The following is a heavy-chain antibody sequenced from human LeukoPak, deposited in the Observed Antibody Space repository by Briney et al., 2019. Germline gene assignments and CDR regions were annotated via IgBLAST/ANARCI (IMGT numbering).Heavy chain of an antibody. V-gene: IGHV3-21*01. D-gene: IGHD1-26*01. CDR1: GFTFSSYS. CDR2: ISSSSSYI. CDR3: ARDDSGSPYY. Sequence: GGSLRLSCAASGFTFSSYSMNWVRQAPGKGLEWVSSISSSSSYIYYADSVKGRFTISRDNAKNSLYPQMNSLRAEDTAVYYCARDDSGSPYYWGQGTLVTVSS. J-gene: IGHJ4*02.